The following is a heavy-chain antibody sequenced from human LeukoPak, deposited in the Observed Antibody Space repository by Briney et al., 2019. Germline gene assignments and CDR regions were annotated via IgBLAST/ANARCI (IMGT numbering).Heavy chain of an antibody. J-gene: IGHJ5*02. V-gene: IGHV1-46*01. CDR1: GYTFTSNY. CDR2: ICPSGGST. D-gene: IGHD6-13*01. Sequence: ASVKVSCKAFGYTFTSNYMHWVRQAPGQGPEWMGVICPSGGSTTYAQKFQGRVTLTRDMSTSTDYLELSSLRSEDTAVYYCARGPYSRTFDPWGQGTLVTVSS. CDR3: ARGPYSRTFDP.